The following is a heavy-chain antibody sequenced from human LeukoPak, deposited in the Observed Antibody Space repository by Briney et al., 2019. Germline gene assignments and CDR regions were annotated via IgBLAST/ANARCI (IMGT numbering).Heavy chain of an antibody. CDR3: ARRQSRFDNWFDP. J-gene: IGHJ5*02. Sequence: SETLSLTCTVSGGSITSYYWSWIRQSPGKGLEWIGYIYTSGNTNYNPSLKSRVTISVDTSKNQFSLKLSSVAAEDTAVYYCARRQSRFDNWFDPWGQGTLVTVSS. CDR1: GGSITSYY. CDR2: IYTSGNT. V-gene: IGHV4-4*09. D-gene: IGHD3-3*01.